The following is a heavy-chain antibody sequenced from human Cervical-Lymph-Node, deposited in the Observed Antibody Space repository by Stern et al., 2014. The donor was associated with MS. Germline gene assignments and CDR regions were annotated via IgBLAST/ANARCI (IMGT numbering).Heavy chain of an antibody. CDR1: GFTIDDYA. Sequence: EVQLVESGGHSVQPGRSLRLSCAASGFTIDDYAMHWVRQASGKGLEWVSGILRNGGNIGYADSVKGRFTISRDDAKNSLYLQMNSLRPEDTALYYCVRDKGVISAAFGYWGQGTLVTVSS. V-gene: IGHV3-9*01. CDR2: ILRNGGNI. J-gene: IGHJ4*02. CDR3: VRDKGVISAAFGY. D-gene: IGHD3-3*01.